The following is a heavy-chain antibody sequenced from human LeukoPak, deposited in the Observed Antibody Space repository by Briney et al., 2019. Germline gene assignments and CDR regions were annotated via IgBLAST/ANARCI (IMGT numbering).Heavy chain of an antibody. V-gene: IGHV3-23*01. CDR2: IGGGGDKV. CDR3: AKVSSGEHTFWSDFSQDKWFDP. CDR1: GFTFKSYA. Sequence: GGSLRLPCAASGFTFKSYAMTWVRQAPGKGLEWVSAIGGGGDKVFYADSVKGRFTISRDNSKQTLFLQMNSLGAADTAVYYCAKVSSGEHTFWSDFSQDKWFDPWGLGTLVTVSS. D-gene: IGHD3-3*01. J-gene: IGHJ5*02.